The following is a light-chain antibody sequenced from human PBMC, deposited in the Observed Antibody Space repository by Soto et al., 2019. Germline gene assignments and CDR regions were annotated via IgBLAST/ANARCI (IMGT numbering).Light chain of an antibody. J-gene: IGKJ5*01. Sequence: VLTKSPATLSLSPGERVTVSCRASQSIHTSLAWYQQKSGKPPRLVIYDSTLRANGVPDRFGGSRSGTEFTLTINSLEPEDFAVYYCQQRNVWPPITFGQGTRLE. CDR1: QSIHTS. CDR2: DST. V-gene: IGKV3-11*01. CDR3: QQRNVWPPIT.